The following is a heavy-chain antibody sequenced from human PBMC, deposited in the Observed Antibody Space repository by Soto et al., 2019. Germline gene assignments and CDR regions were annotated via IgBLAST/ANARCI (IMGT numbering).Heavy chain of an antibody. CDR2: IKSKTDGGTT. V-gene: IGHV3-15*01. D-gene: IGHD6-19*01. CDR1: GFTFSNAW. J-gene: IGHJ4*02. Sequence: EVQLVESGGGLVKPGGSLRLSCAASGFTFSNAWMSWVRQAPGKGLEWVGRIKSKTDGGTTDYAAPVKGRFTISRDDSNNTLYLQMNSLKTEDTAVYYCTTLGAANSGWYSEIDYWGQGTLVTVSS. CDR3: TTLGAANSGWYSEIDY.